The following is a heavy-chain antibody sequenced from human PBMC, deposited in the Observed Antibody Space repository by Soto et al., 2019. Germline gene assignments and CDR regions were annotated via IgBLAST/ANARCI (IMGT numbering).Heavy chain of an antibody. Sequence: GGALRPSCAASGFPFSTSAMHWVRQAPGQGLEWVAGISGSGGATHYADSVKGRFTISRDNAKNTLYLQMNSLRVEDTAVYYCARDRAAAGTFWGQGTLVTVS. V-gene: IGHV3-23*01. CDR3: ARDRAAAGTF. J-gene: IGHJ4*02. D-gene: IGHD6-13*01. CDR1: GFPFSTSA. CDR2: ISGSGGAT.